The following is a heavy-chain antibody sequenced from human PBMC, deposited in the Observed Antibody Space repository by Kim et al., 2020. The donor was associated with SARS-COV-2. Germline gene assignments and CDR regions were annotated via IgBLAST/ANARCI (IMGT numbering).Heavy chain of an antibody. D-gene: IGHD5-12*01. CDR2: IYYSGST. J-gene: IGHJ4*02. V-gene: IGHV4-31*03. Sequence: SETLSLTCTVSGGSISSGGYYWSWIRQHPGKGLEWIGYIYYSGSTYYNPSLKSRVTISVDTSKNQFSLKMSSVTAADTAVYYCARVNGYDFDYWGQGTLVTVSS. CDR3: ARVNGYDFDY. CDR1: GGSISSGGYY.